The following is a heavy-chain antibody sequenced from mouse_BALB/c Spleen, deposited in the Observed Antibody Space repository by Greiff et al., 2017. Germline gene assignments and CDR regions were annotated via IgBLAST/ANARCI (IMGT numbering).Heavy chain of an antibody. V-gene: IGHV1-80*01. CDR3: ARRGITTVVAPFDY. CDR2: IYPGDGDT. CDR1: GYAFSSYW. Sequence: QVHVKQSGAELVRPGSSVKISCKASGYAFSSYWMNWVKQRPGQGLEWIGQIYPGDGDTNYNGKFKGKATLTADKSSSTAYMQLSSLTSEDSAVYFCARRGITTVVAPFDYWGQGTTLTVSS. J-gene: IGHJ2*01. D-gene: IGHD1-1*01.